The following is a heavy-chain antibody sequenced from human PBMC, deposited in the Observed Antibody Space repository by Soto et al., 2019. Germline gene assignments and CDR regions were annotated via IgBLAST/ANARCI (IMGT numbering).Heavy chain of an antibody. Sequence: PSETLSLTCTVSGGTISSGGYYWSWIRQHPGKGLEWIGYIYYSGSTYYNPSLKSRVTISVDTSKNQFSLKLSSVTAADTAAYYCARVDYGGFNDYWGQGTLVTVSS. V-gene: IGHV4-31*03. CDR1: GGTISSGGYY. D-gene: IGHD4-17*01. CDR2: IYYSGST. J-gene: IGHJ4*02. CDR3: ARVDYGGFNDY.